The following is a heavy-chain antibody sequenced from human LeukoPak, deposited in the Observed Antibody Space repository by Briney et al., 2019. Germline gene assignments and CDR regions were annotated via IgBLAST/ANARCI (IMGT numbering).Heavy chain of an antibody. V-gene: IGHV3-7*01. CDR1: GFTFSNDW. CDR2: INQDESKK. D-gene: IGHD2-2*01. Sequence: PGGSLRLSCAASGFTFSNDWMCWVRQAPGKGLEWVANINQDESKKYYADSVKGRFTISRDNAKNSLYLQMSSLTAEDTATYYCARDHAYRADYWGQGTLVTVSS. CDR3: ARDHAYRADY. J-gene: IGHJ4*02.